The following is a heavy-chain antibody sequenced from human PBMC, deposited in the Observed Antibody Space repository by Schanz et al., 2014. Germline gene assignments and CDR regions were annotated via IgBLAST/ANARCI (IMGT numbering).Heavy chain of an antibody. CDR3: ARDGGFDSINAFDF. V-gene: IGHV3-30*03. CDR2: ISYDGNHQ. Sequence: VQLVESGGGLLQPGGSLRLSCAASGFTFGTFWMSWVRQAPGKGLEWVALISYDGNHQYSADSVKGRFTISRDNSKDTLFLQMTSLRADDTAVYYCARDGGFDSINAFDFWGQGTMVTVSS. J-gene: IGHJ3*01. D-gene: IGHD3-10*01. CDR1: GFTFGTFW.